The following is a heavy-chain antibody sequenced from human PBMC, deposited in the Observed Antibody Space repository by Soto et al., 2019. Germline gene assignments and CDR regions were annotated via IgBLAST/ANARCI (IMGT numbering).Heavy chain of an antibody. CDR3: VQSRCGGDCLQSYSSHSYYGLDV. CDR1: GLSLSTTGVG. CDR2: IYWDDDK. D-gene: IGHD2-21*02. J-gene: IGHJ6*02. V-gene: IGHV2-5*02. Sequence: QITLKESGPTLVKPTQTLTLTCTFSGLSLSTTGVGVGWIRQPPGKALEWLALIYWDDDKRYSPSLKSRLTTPKDTSKNQVVLTMTNIAPVDTATYYCVQSRCGGDCLQSYSSHSYYGLDVWGQGTTVTVSS.